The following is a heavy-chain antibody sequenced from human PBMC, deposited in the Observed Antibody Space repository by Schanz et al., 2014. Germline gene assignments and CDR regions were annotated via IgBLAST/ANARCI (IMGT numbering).Heavy chain of an antibody. D-gene: IGHD2-15*01. CDR2: ISPSSSYI. Sequence: EVQLVESGGCLVRPGDSLRLSCAASGFTFSSYNINWVRQAPGKGLEYISSISPSSSYIYYADSVKGRFTISRDNAKNSLYLQMNSLRAEDTALYYCAKDMEGYCDTMTCPIPAFDIWGQGTMVTVSS. CDR3: AKDMEGYCDTMTCPIPAFDI. CDR1: GFTFSSYN. V-gene: IGHV3-21*02. J-gene: IGHJ3*02.